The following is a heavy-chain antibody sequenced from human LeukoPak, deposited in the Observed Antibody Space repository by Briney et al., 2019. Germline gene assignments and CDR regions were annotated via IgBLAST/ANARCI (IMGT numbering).Heavy chain of an antibody. CDR2: TIPIFGTA. CDR1: GFTFSSYI. Sequence: GGSLRLSCAASGFTFSSYIMNWVRQAPGKGLEWMGGTIPIFGTANYAQKFQGRVTITADESTSTAYMELSSLRSEDTAVYYCAQEEYSGSSGDYWGQGTLVTVSS. CDR3: AQEEYSGSSGDY. D-gene: IGHD1-26*01. J-gene: IGHJ4*02. V-gene: IGHV1-69*01.